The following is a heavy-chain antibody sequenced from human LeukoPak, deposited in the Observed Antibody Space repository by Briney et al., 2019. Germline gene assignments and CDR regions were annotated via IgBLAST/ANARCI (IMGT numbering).Heavy chain of an antibody. CDR3: ARVYSYAIYYYYYGMDV. J-gene: IGHJ6*02. CDR1: GGTFSSYA. V-gene: IGHV1-69*04. D-gene: IGHD5-18*01. CDR2: IIPILGIA. Sequence: ASVKVSCKASGGTFSSYAISWVRQAPGQGLEWMGRIIPILGIANYAQKFQGRVTITADKSTSTAYMELSSLRSEDTAVYYCARVYSYAIYYYYYGMDVWGQGTTVTVSS.